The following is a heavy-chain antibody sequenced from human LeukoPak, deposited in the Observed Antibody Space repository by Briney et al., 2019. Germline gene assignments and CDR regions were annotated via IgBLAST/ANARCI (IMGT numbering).Heavy chain of an antibody. CDR2: IRSGGTDI. D-gene: IGHD6-13*01. J-gene: IGHJ3*02. V-gene: IGHV3-11*01. CDR1: GFTFSDYN. CDR3: ARRIAEAGSHAFDI. Sequence: GGSLRLSYAASGFTFSDYNLSWIRQAPGKGLEWVSYIRSGGTDIFYADSVKGRFTISRDNAKNSLYLQMNSLGAEDTAVYYCARRIAEAGSHAFDIWGQGTMVTVSS.